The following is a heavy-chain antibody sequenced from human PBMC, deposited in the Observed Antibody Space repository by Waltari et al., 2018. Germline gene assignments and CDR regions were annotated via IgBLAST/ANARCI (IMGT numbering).Heavy chain of an antibody. CDR2: IWYRGTNK. CDR1: GFAFSDYG. J-gene: IGHJ6*01. CDR3: ARAMRWENKRFYYFAGLDV. V-gene: IGHV3-33*03. Sequence: QVQLVESGGGVVQAGSSLRLSCAASGFAFSDYGMHWVRQAPGKGLGWVAVIWYRGTNKDHADSGKGRFTIFRDNSKSTVDLQMNTLRVEDTAVYYCARAMRWENKRFYYFAGLDVWGQGTSVTVSS. D-gene: IGHD2-2*01.